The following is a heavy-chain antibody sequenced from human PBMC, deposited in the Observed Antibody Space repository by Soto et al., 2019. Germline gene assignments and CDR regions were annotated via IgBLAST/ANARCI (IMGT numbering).Heavy chain of an antibody. J-gene: IGHJ4*02. CDR1: GGSISSYY. CDR2: IYYSGST. V-gene: IGHV4-59*08. Sequence: QVQLQESGPGLVKPSETLSLTCTVSGGSISSYYWSWIRQPPGKGLEWIGYIYYSGSTNYNPSLKSRVTISVDTSKNQFSLKLSSVPAADTAVYYCARPGDSSGYYPFDYWGQGTLVTVSS. D-gene: IGHD3-22*01. CDR3: ARPGDSSGYYPFDY.